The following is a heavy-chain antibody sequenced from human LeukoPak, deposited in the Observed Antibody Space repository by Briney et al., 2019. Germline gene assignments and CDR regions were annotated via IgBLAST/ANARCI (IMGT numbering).Heavy chain of an antibody. CDR3: ASPAKYSDTWYFDY. Sequence: GRSLRLSFAAAGFTFSSYWMSWVSQAPGRGLEWVANIKGDGSEKYYVDSVKGRLTISRDNAKNSLYLLMNSLRAEDTAVYYCASPAKYSDTWYFDYWGQGTLVSVSS. J-gene: IGHJ4*02. V-gene: IGHV3-7*01. CDR1: GFTFSSYW. D-gene: IGHD6-6*01. CDR2: IKGDGSEK.